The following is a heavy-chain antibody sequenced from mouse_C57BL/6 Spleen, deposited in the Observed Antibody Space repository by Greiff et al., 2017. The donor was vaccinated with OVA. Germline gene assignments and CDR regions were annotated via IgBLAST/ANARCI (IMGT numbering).Heavy chain of an antibody. D-gene: IGHD1-1*01. CDR3: AREGVYNGRRSVAY. CDR1: GYAFTSSW. J-gene: IGHJ3*01. CDR2: IYPGDGDT. V-gene: IGHV1-82*01. Sequence: LQESGPELVKPGASVKISCKASGYAFTSSWMHWVKQRPGKGLEWIGGIYPGDGDTNYNGKFKGKATLTADKSSSTAYMQLSSLTSEDSAVHYCAREGVYNGRRSVAYWGQGTLVTVSA.